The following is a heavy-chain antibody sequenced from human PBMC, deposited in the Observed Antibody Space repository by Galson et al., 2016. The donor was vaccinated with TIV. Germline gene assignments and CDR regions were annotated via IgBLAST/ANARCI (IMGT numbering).Heavy chain of an antibody. J-gene: IGHJ4*02. CDR2: IKQDGSGS. CDR1: GFPFSTSW. CDR3: VRKYQVADCCSTTSCSDDY. Sequence: LRLSCAASGFPFSTSWMSCVCQAPGKGLEWVGNIKQDGSGSYYVDSVRGRFTISRDNAKNSVYLQMNSLSAEETAVYYCVRKYQVADCCSTTSCSDDYWGQGTLVTVSS. V-gene: IGHV3-7*01. D-gene: IGHD2-2*01.